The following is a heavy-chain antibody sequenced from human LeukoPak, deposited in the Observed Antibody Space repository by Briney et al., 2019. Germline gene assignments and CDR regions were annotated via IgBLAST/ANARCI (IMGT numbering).Heavy chain of an antibody. V-gene: IGHV1-69*04. J-gene: IGHJ4*02. Sequence: GASVKVSCKASGGTFSSYAISWVRQAPGQGLEWMGRIIPILGIANYAQKFQGRVTITADKSTSTAYMELSSLRSEDTAVYYCAFGVVPAYGDYWGQGTLVTVSS. CDR1: GGTFSSYA. D-gene: IGHD2-2*01. CDR3: AFGVVPAYGDY. CDR2: IIPILGIA.